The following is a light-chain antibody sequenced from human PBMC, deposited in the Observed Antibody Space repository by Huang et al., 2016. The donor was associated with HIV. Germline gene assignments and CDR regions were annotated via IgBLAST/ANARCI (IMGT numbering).Light chain of an antibody. CDR2: ATS. V-gene: IGKV1-39*01. J-gene: IGKJ1*01. Sequence: DIQMTQSPSSLSASVGGRITVACRASKRISSDLNWYQQRPGSAPKLLIYATSSLQSGVPSRFSGRGAGTTFILTISDLQPEDFATYYCQQTYTTPWTFGQGTKVEVK. CDR3: QQTYTTPWT. CDR1: KRISSD.